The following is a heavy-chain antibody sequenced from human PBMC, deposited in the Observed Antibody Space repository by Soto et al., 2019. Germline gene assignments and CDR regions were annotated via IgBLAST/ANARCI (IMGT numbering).Heavy chain of an antibody. Sequence: SETLSLTCTVSGGSISSYYWSWIRQPPGKGLEWIGYIYYSGSTNYNPSLKSRVTISVDTSKNQFSLKLSSVTAADTAVYYCARAYYDFWSGYYTGYFDCWGQGTLVTVSS. D-gene: IGHD3-3*01. CDR2: IYYSGST. CDR3: ARAYYDFWSGYYTGYFDC. J-gene: IGHJ4*02. CDR1: GGSISSYY. V-gene: IGHV4-59*01.